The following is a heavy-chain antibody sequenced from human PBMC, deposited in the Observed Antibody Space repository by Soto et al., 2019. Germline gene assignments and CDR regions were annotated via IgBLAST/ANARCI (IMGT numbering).Heavy chain of an antibody. CDR1: GFTFSSYA. J-gene: IGHJ4*02. CDR2: ISGSGGST. CDR3: ATPLRITFGGVIAPPDY. Sequence: PGGSLRLSCAASGFTFSSYAMSWVRQAPGKGLEWVSAISGSGGSTYYADSVKGRFTISRDNSKNTLYLQMNSLRAEDTAVYYCATPLRITFGGVIAPPDYWGQGTLVTVS. D-gene: IGHD3-16*02. V-gene: IGHV3-23*01.